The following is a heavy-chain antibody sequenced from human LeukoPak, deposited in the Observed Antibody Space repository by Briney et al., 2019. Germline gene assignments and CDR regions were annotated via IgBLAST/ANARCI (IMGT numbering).Heavy chain of an antibody. V-gene: IGHV3-21*01. J-gene: IGHJ4*02. Sequence: GGSLRLSXAASGFTFSSYSMNWVRQAPGKGLEWVSSISSSSSYIYYADSVKGRFTISRDNAKNSLYLQMNSLRAEDTAVYYCARHRGRLLLFRGPLDYWGQGTLVTVSS. D-gene: IGHD2-21*02. CDR1: GFTFSSYS. CDR2: ISSSSSYI. CDR3: ARHRGRLLLFRGPLDY.